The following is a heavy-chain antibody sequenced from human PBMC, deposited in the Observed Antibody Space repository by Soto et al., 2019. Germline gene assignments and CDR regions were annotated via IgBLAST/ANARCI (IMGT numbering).Heavy chain of an antibody. CDR2: ISWNSGSI. Sequence: EVQLVESGGGLVQPGRSLRLSCAASGFTFDDYAMHWVRQAPGKGLEWVSGISWNSGSIGYADSVKGRFTISRDNAKNSLDLQMNKLRAEDTALYYCAKDHEYYYYMDVWGKGTTVTVSS. CDR3: AKDHEYYYYMDV. J-gene: IGHJ6*03. CDR1: GFTFDDYA. V-gene: IGHV3-9*01.